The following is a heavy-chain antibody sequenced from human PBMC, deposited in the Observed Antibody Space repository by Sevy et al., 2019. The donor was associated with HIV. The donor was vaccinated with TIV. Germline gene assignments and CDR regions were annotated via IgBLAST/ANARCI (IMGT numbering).Heavy chain of an antibody. CDR2: IWYDGSNK. CDR1: GFTFSSYG. D-gene: IGHD5-12*01. CDR3: AKGRAGVATTYFDY. J-gene: IGHJ4*02. Sequence: GVSLRLSCAASGFTFSSYGMHWVRQAPGKGLEWVAVIWYDGSNKYYADSVKGRFTISRDNSKNTLYLQMNSLRAEDTAVYYCAKGRAGVATTYFDYWGQGTLVTVSS. V-gene: IGHV3-33*06.